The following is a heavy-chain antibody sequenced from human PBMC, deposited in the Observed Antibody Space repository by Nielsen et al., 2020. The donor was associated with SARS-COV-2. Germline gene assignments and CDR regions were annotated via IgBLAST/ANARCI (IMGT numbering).Heavy chain of an antibody. D-gene: IGHD6-19*01. CDR1: GFTFDDYA. CDR2: ISWNSGSI. Sequence: GGSLRLSCAASGFTFDDYAMHWVRQAPGKGLEWVSGISWNSGSIGYADSVKGRFTISRDNAKNSLYLQMNSLRAEDTALYYCAKDTLPYSSHFDYWGQGTLVTVSS. V-gene: IGHV3-9*01. CDR3: AKDTLPYSSHFDY. J-gene: IGHJ4*02.